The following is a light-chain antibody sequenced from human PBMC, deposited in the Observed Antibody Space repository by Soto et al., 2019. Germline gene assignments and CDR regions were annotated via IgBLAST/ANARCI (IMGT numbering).Light chain of an antibody. J-gene: IGLJ1*01. CDR2: EVS. CDR3: SSDTSSRTLV. Sequence: QSALTQPASVSGSPGQSITISCTGTSSDVGENNYVSWYQQHPGKAPKLMIYEVSHRPSGISNRFAGSKSANTASLTISGLPAEDEADYCCSSDTSSRTLVFGTGTKLTVL. CDR1: SSDVGENNY. V-gene: IGLV2-14*01.